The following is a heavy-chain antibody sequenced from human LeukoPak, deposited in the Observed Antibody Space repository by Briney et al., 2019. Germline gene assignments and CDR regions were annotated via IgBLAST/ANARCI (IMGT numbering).Heavy chain of an antibody. CDR3: ARDRSSSFDY. J-gene: IGHJ4*02. Sequence: SETLSLTCTVSGGSISSGNYYWSWIRQPPGKGLEWIGYIYYSGSTYYNPSLKSRVTISVDTSKNHFSLRLTSVTAADTAVYYCARDRSSSFDYWGQGTLVTVSS. D-gene: IGHD6-6*01. CDR2: IYYSGST. CDR1: GGSISSGNYY. V-gene: IGHV4-30-4*08.